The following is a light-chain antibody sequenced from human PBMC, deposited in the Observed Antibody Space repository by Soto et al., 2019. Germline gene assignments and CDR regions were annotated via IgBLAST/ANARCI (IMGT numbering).Light chain of an antibody. Sequence: QSVLTQSPSASGTPGQRVTISCSGSSSNIGTKYVYWYQQHPGTAHKLLIYRNNQRHSGVPDRLTSSNSGTSASLAISGFRSEDEADYYCAAWDDSRSGYVFATGT. CDR3: AAWDDSRSGYV. J-gene: IGLJ1*01. V-gene: IGLV1-47*01. CDR2: RNN. CDR1: SSNIGTKY.